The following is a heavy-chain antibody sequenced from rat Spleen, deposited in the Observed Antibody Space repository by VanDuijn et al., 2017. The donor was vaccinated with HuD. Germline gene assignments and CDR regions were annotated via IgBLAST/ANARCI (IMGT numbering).Heavy chain of an antibody. J-gene: IGHJ3*01. D-gene: IGHD1-12*02. CDR1: GFTFSDYN. Sequence: EVQLVESGGGLVQPGRSLKLSCAASGFTFSDYNMAWVRQAPKKGLEWVATISYDGSSTYYRDSVKGRFTISRDNAKSTLYLQMDSLRSEDTATYYCATGYYDGGVPFAYWGQGTLVTVSS. CDR2: ISYDGSST. V-gene: IGHV5-7*01. CDR3: ATGYYDGGVPFAY.